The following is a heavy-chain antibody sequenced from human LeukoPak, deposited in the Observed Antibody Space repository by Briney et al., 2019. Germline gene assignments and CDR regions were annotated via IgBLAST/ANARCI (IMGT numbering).Heavy chain of an antibody. J-gene: IGHJ4*02. Sequence: SETLSLTCTVSGGSISSYYWSWIRQPPGKGLEWIGYIYYSGSTNYNPSLKSRVTISVDTSKNQFSLKLSSVTAADTAVYYCAREIATSGGDSRAFDYWGQGTLVTVSS. CDR1: GGSISSYY. CDR2: IYYSGST. D-gene: IGHD2-21*02. V-gene: IGHV4-59*01. CDR3: AREIATSGGDSRAFDY.